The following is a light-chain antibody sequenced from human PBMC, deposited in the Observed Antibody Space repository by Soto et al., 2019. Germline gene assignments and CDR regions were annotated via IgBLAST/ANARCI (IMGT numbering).Light chain of an antibody. J-gene: IGKJ1*01. CDR2: GAS. Sequence: EIVLTQSPGTLSLSPGERATLSCRASQSVSSSYLAWYQQKPAQAPRLLIYGASTRATGIPDRFSGSGSGTDFTLTISTLEPEDFAVYYCQQYGSSRWTFGQGTKVEFK. CDR3: QQYGSSRWT. CDR1: QSVSSSY. V-gene: IGKV3-20*01.